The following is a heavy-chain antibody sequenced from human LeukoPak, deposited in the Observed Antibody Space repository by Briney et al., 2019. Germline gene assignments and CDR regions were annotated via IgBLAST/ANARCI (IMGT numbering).Heavy chain of an antibody. CDR2: IIPIFGTA. V-gene: IGHV1-69*06. CDR3: ARGPDYYYYMDV. Sequence: SVKVSCKASGGTFSSYAISWVRQAPGQGLEWMGGIIPIFGTANYAQKFQGRVTITADKSTSTAYMELSSLRSEDTAMYYCARGPDYYYYMDVWGKGTTVTVSS. CDR1: GGTFSSYA. J-gene: IGHJ6*03.